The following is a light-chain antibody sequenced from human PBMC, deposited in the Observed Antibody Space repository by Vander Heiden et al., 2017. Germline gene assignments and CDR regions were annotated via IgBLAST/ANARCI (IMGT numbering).Light chain of an antibody. J-gene: IGLJ2*01. CDR2: EGS. CDR3: SAYAGSNMWG. Sequence: QSALTPPPSSSGSPGQPVPISCTGTSSDVVGHNYVSSYQQHRGKATKLMIYEGSKRPSGGAERFSGSKSGNTARLTGSGSQAEDEVDYYCSAYAGSNMWGFGGGTKLTVL. CDR1: SSDVVGHNY. V-gene: IGLV2-8*01.